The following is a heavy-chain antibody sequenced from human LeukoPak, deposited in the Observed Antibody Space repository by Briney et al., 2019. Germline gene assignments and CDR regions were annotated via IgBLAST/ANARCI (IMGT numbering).Heavy chain of an antibody. CDR3: ARGAWYGDLDY. V-gene: IGHV1-2*02. D-gene: IGHD4-17*01. CDR2: INPNSGGT. J-gene: IGHJ4*02. CDR1: GYRFTNYY. Sequence: ASVKVSCKASGYRFTNYYIHWVRQAPGQGLEWMGWINPNSGGTNYEQKFQGRVTMTRDTSISTAYMELSRLRSDDTAVYYCARGAWYGDLDYWGQGTLVTVSS.